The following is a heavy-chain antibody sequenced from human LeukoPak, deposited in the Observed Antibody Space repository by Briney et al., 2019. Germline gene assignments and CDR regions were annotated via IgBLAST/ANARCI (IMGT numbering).Heavy chain of an antibody. J-gene: IGHJ4*02. CDR1: GGSISSGGYY. CDR3: ARRYGDSTY. CDR2: IYHSGST. Sequence: PSETLSLTCTVSGGSISSGGYYWSWIRQPPGKGLEWIGYIYHSGSTYYNPSLKSRVTISVDRSKNQFSLKLSSVTAADTAVYYCARRYGDSTYWGQGTLVTVSS. V-gene: IGHV4-30-2*02. D-gene: IGHD4-17*01.